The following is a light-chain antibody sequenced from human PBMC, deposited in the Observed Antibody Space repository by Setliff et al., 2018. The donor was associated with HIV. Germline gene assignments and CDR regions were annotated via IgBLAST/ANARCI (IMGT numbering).Light chain of an antibody. J-gene: IGLJ1*01. CDR3: CSYAGRYTPYV. CDR2: EVS. V-gene: IGLV2-23*02. Sequence: QSALTQPASVSGSPGQSITISCTGTSSDVGSYNLVSWYQQHPGKAPKLMIYEVSKRPSGVSNRFSGSKSGTTASLTISGLQAEDEADYYCCSYAGRYTPYVFGTGTKVTVL. CDR1: SSDVGSYNL.